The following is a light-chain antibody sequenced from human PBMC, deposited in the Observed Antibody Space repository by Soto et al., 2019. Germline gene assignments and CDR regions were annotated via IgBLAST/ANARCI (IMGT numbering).Light chain of an antibody. CDR1: QDISNK. V-gene: IGKV3D-15*03. Sequence: TQSPATLSVSPGERVTLSCRASQDISNKLAWYHQKPGQAPRLLLYGASLRATGIPCRFTGSGSGTEFALTISILQSEDLATYYCQQYNRWFSITFGQGTRLEIK. J-gene: IGKJ5*01. CDR2: GAS. CDR3: QQYNRWFSIT.